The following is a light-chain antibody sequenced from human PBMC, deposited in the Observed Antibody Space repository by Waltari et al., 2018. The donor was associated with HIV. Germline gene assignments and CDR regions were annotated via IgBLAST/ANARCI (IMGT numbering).Light chain of an antibody. V-gene: IGLV2-8*01. CDR1: SSDVGGSKY. Sequence: QSALTQPPSASGSPGQSVTISCTGTSSDVGGSKYVSWYQQHPGKAPKLMIYEVNKQPSGVPDRFSCSKSANTASLTVSGLQADDEADYYCNSYAGSNNWVFGGGTKLTVL. CDR2: EVN. J-gene: IGLJ3*02. CDR3: NSYAGSNNWV.